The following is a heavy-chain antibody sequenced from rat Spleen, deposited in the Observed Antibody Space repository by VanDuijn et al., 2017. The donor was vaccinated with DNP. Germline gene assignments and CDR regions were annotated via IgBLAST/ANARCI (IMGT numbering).Heavy chain of an antibody. V-gene: IGHV5-22*01. Sequence: EVQLVESGGGLVQPGRSLKLSCAASGFTFSDYYMAWVRQAPTKGLEWVAYISYDGGSTYYGDSVKGRFTISRDNAKSTLYLQMNSLRSEDMATYYCARQYYSGDAMDAWGQGTSVTVSS. J-gene: IGHJ4*01. D-gene: IGHD1-1*01. CDR2: ISYDGGST. CDR3: ARQYYSGDAMDA. CDR1: GFTFSDYY.